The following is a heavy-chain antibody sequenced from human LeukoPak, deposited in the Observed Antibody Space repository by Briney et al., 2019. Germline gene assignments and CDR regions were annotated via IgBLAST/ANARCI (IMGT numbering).Heavy chain of an antibody. D-gene: IGHD3-10*01. Sequence: ASVKVSCKASGYTFTGYYMHWVRQAPGQGLEWMGRINPNSGGTNYAQKFQGRVTMTRDTSISTAYMELSRLRSDDEAVYYCGRSVWFGEVDACDIWPQRTMVTVSS. CDR3: GRSVWFGEVDACDI. J-gene: IGHJ3*02. CDR2: INPNSGGT. V-gene: IGHV1-2*06. CDR1: GYTFTGYY.